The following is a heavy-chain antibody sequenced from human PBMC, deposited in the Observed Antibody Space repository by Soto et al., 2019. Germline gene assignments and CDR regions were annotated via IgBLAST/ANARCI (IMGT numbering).Heavy chain of an antibody. CDR3: ARVVPDVVVPAATVFDY. CDR2: IYYSGST. Sequence: LSLTCTVSGGSVSSGSYYWSWIRQPPGKGLEWIGYIYYSGSTNYNPSLKSRVTISVDTSKNQFSLKLSSVTAADTAVYYCARVVPDVVVPAATVFDYWGQGTLVTVSS. CDR1: GGSVSSGSYY. V-gene: IGHV4-61*01. J-gene: IGHJ4*02. D-gene: IGHD2-2*01.